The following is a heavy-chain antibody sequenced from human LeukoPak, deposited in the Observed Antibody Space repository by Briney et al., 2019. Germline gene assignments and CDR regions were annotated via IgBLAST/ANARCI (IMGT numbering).Heavy chain of an antibody. V-gene: IGHV3-7*01. D-gene: IGHD2-15*01. CDR1: GFSFSSSW. CDR3: ARAEDIVVVVAGYYFDY. J-gene: IGHJ4*02. CDR2: IKQDGSEK. Sequence: GGSLRLSCAASGFSFSSSWMSWVRQTPGKGLEWLANIKQDGSEKYYVDSVKGRFTISRDNAKNSLYLQMNSLRAEDTAVYYCARAEDIVVVVAGYYFDYWGQGTLVTVSS.